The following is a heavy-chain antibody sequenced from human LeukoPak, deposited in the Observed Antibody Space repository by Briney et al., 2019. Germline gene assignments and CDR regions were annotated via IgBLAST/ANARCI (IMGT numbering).Heavy chain of an antibody. CDR1: GGTFSSYA. V-gene: IGHV1-69*06. J-gene: IGHJ6*03. Sequence: ASVKVSCKASGGTFSSYAISWVRQAPGQGLEWMGGIIPIFGTANYAQKFQGRVTITADKSTSTAYMELSSLRSEDTAVYYCARNYGDFRYYYYYMDVWGKGTTVTVSS. CDR3: ARNYGDFRYYYYYMDV. CDR2: IIPIFGTA. D-gene: IGHD4-17*01.